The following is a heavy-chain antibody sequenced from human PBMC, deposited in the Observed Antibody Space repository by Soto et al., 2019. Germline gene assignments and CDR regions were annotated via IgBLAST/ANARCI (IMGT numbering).Heavy chain of an antibody. CDR3: ARDSSGYDYFDY. V-gene: IGHV4-31*03. J-gene: IGHJ4*02. CDR2: IYYSGST. CDR1: GGSISSGGYY. Sequence: PSETLSLTCTVSGGSISSGGYYWSWIRQHPGKGLEWIGYIYYSGSTYYNPSLKSRLTISVDTSKDQFSLRLNSVTAADTAVYYCARDSSGYDYFDYWGQGTLVTVSS. D-gene: IGHD5-12*01.